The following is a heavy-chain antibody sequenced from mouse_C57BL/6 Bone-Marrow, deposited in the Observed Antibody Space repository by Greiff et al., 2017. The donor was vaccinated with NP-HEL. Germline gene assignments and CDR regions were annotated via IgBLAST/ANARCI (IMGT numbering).Heavy chain of an antibody. J-gene: IGHJ3*01. CDR3: ARRPRGFAY. V-gene: IGHV2-2*01. Sequence: QVQLQQSGPGLVQPSQSLSITCTVSGFSLTSYGVHWVRQSPGKGLEWLGVIWSGGSTDYNAAFISSLSISKDNSTSQVFFKMNSLQADDTAIYYCARRPRGFAYWGQGTLVTVSA. CDR1: GFSLTSYG. CDR2: IWSGGST.